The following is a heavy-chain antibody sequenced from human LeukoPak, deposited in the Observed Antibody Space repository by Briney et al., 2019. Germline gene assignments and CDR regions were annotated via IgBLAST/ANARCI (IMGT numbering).Heavy chain of an antibody. J-gene: IGHJ4*02. D-gene: IGHD3-22*01. CDR3: TTDRSGGSITMIVVVRFDY. V-gene: IGHV3-15*01. CDR2: IKSKTEGGTT. CDR1: AFTCSNGW. Sequence: GGSLILSCATSAFTCSNGWRSWVRQAPGKGLEWVGGIKSKTEGGTTDYAAPVKGRFTISRDDSKNTLYLQMNSLKTEDTAVYYCTTDRSGGSITMIVVVRFDYWGQGTLVTVSS.